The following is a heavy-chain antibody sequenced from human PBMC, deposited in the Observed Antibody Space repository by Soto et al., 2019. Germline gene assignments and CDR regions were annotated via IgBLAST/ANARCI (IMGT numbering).Heavy chain of an antibody. Sequence: GGSLRLSCAASGFMFSAYTMGWVRQAPGKGLEWLSSITSNSDHIDYADSVRGRFTVSRDNARKSLYLQMDSLGAEDTGVYYCATPYYYNHWGPGTLVTVSS. CDR3: ATPYYYNH. V-gene: IGHV3-21*01. CDR2: ITSNSDHI. J-gene: IGHJ4*02. CDR1: GFMFSAYT.